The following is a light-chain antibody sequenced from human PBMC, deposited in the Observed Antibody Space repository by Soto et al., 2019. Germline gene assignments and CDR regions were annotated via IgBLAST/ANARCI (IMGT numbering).Light chain of an antibody. Sequence: QSALTHPPSVSASPGLSVTSSCTGTSSDVGSYNRVSWYQQPPGTAPKVMIYDVSTRPSGVPDRFSGSKSGNTASLTISGLQAEDESDYYCSSYTSSSTYVFGTGTKVTVL. J-gene: IGLJ1*01. V-gene: IGLV2-18*02. CDR1: SSDVGSYNR. CDR2: DVS. CDR3: SSYTSSSTYV.